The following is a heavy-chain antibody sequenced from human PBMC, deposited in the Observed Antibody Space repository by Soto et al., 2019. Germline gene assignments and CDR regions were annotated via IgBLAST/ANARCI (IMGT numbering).Heavy chain of an antibody. V-gene: IGHV4-39*01. J-gene: IGHJ4*02. CDR2: IYYSGTT. CDR3: ASHPGYTNFDF. Sequence: QLQLQESGPGLMKPSETLSLTCTVSGGSISSSSYYWGWIRQPPGKGLEWIGSIYYSGTTYYNPSLKSRVTISVDTSKNQSSLKLSSVTAADTAVYYCASHPGYTNFDFWGQGTLVTVSS. CDR1: GGSISSSSYY. D-gene: IGHD5-12*01.